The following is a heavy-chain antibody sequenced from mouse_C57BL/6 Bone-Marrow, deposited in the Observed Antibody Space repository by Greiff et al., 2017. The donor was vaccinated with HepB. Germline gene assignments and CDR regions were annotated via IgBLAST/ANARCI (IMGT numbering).Heavy chain of an antibody. CDR2: IDPENGDT. V-gene: IGHV14-4*01. CDR3: TTEFITPDFDY. Sequence: EVKVEESGAELVRPGASVKLSCTASGFNIKDDYMHWVKQRPEQGLEWIGWIDPENGDTEYASKFQGKATITADTSSNTAYLQLSSLTSEDTAVYYCTTEFITPDFDYWGQGTTLTVSS. D-gene: IGHD1-1*01. CDR1: GFNIKDDY. J-gene: IGHJ2*01.